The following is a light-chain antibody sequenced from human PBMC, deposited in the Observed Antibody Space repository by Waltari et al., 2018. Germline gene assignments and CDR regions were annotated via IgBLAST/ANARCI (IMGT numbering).Light chain of an antibody. CDR2: ENS. Sequence: QSVLTQSPSVSETPGQKITISCSGSPSNMGSNFVNWYQQVPGTAPKLLIYENSQRPTGVPDRFSASKSGTSASLAISGLQSQDEADYYCAAWDDGLRGPAFGGGTKVTVL. V-gene: IGLV1-47*01. J-gene: IGLJ2*01. CDR1: PSNMGSNF. CDR3: AAWDDGLRGPA.